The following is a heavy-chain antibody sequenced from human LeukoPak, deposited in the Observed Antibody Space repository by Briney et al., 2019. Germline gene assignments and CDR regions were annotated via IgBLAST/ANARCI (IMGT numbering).Heavy chain of an antibody. J-gene: IGHJ4*02. D-gene: IGHD3-10*01. CDR3: ARVSRTSMVRGIITFDY. CDR2: IIPVFGTA. Sequence: SVKVSCKASGYTFTGYYMHWVRQAPGQGLEWMGGIIPVFGTANYAQKFQGRVTITADESTSTAYMELSSLRSEDTAVYFCARVSRTSMVRGIITFDYWGQGTLVTVSS. CDR1: GYTFTGYY. V-gene: IGHV1-69*13.